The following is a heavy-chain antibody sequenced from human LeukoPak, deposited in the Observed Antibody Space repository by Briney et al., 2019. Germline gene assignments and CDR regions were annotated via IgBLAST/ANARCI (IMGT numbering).Heavy chain of an antibody. D-gene: IGHD6-13*01. CDR3: AREATGLIAAAGTIGDYYYYYMDV. CDR2: INWNGGST. CDR1: GFTFDDYG. V-gene: IGHV3-20*04. J-gene: IGHJ6*03. Sequence: GGSLRLSCAASGFTFDDYGMSWVRQAPGKGLEWVSGINWNGGSTGYADSVKGRFTISRDNAKNSLYLQLNSLRAEDTAVYYCAREATGLIAAAGTIGDYYYYYMDVWGKGTTVTVSS.